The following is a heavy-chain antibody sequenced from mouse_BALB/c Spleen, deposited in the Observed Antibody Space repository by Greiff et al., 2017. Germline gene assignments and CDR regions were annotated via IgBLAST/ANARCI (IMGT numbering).Heavy chain of an antibody. D-gene: IGHD2-1*01. J-gene: IGHJ2*01. V-gene: IGHV1-77*01. Sequence: QVQLKQSGAELARPGASVKLSCKASGYTFTDYYINWVKQRTGQGLEWIGEIYPGSGNTYYNEKFKGKATLTADKSSSTAYMQLSSLTSEDSAVYFCAREGLLLAYFDYWGQGTTLTVSS. CDR3: AREGLLLAYFDY. CDR1: GYTFTDYY. CDR2: IYPGSGNT.